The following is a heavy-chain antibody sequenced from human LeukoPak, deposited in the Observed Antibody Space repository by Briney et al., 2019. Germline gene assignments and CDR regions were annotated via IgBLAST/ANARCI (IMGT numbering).Heavy chain of an antibody. J-gene: IGHJ4*02. V-gene: IGHV3-74*01. CDR1: GFDFSSNW. D-gene: IGHD3-3*01. CDR3: AKDHYWSIDY. Sequence: GGSLRLSCAASGFDFSSNWMHWVRHAPGQGLVWVSRIKGDGISTNYADSVKGRFTISRGIAKNTLYLQMNSLRAEDTGVYYCAKDHYWSIDYWGRGTLVTVSS. CDR2: IKGDGIST.